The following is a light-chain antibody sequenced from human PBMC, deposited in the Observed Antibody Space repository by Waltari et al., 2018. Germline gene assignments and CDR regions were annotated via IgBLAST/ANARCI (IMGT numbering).Light chain of an antibody. CDR1: QSVSRA. V-gene: IGKV3-20*01. Sequence: EIVLTPSPGTLSLSLGERATVSCRASQSVSRALAWYQQKPGQAPRRLIYGASTRATGIPDRFSGSGSGTDFSLTISRLEPDDFAVYYCQHYLRLPVTFGQGTTVEI. CDR2: GAS. J-gene: IGKJ1*01. CDR3: QHYLRLPVT.